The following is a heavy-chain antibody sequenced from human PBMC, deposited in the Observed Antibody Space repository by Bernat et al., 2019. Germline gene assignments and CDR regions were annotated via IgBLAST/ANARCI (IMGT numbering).Heavy chain of an antibody. CDR1: GGSISSSNW. CDR2: IYHSGST. D-gene: IGHD3-9*01. CDR3: ARDLEYFDHPRQCNWFDP. V-gene: IGHV4-4*02. J-gene: IGHJ5*02. Sequence: QVQLQESGPGLVKPSGTLSLTCAVSGGSISSSNWWSWVRQPPGKGLEWIGEIYHSGSTNYNPSLKSRVTISVDKSKNQFSLKLSSVTAADTAVYYCARDLEYFDHPRQCNWFDPWGQGTLVTVSS.